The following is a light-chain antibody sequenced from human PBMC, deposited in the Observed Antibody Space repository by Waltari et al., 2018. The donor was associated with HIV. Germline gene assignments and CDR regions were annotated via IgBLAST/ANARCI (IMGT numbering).Light chain of an antibody. J-gene: IGLJ2*01. CDR2: EVS. CDR1: SSDVGGYNY. V-gene: IGLV2-8*01. Sequence: ALTQPPSASGSPGQSVTISCTGTSSDVGGYNYVSWYQQHPGKAPKLMIYEVSKRPSGVPDRFFGSKSGNTASLTVSGLQAEDEADYYCSSYAGSNNVVFGGGTKLTVL. CDR3: SSYAGSNNVV.